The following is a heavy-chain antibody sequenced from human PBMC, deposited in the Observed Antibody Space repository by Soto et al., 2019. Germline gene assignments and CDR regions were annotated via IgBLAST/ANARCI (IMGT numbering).Heavy chain of an antibody. Sequence: KPSETLSLTCTVSGGSISSYYWSWIRQPPGKGLEWIGYIYYSGSTNYNPSLKSRVTISVDTSKNQFSLKLSSVTAADTAVYYCARYSAVAGTKYYYYGMDVWGQGTTVTVSS. J-gene: IGHJ6*02. CDR2: IYYSGST. D-gene: IGHD6-19*01. CDR3: ARYSAVAGTKYYYYGMDV. V-gene: IGHV4-59*01. CDR1: GGSISSYY.